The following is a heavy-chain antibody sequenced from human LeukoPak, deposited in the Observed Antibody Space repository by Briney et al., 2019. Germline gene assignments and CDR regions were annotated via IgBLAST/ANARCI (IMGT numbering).Heavy chain of an antibody. J-gene: IGHJ4*02. CDR1: ELTLTTYG. V-gene: IGHV3-30*02. D-gene: IGHD1-1*01. CDR2: IHYDGSNI. CDR3: ARDWKTNSFDY. Sequence: PGGSLRLSCAASELTLTTYGMHWVRQAPGKGLEWVAFIHYDGSNIYYADYVKGRFTISRDISKNTLYLQMDSLRAEDTAIYYCARDWKTNSFDYWGQGTLVTVSS.